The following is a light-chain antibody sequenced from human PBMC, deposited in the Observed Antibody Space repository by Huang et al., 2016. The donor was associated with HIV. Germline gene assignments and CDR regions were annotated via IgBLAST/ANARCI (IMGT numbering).Light chain of an antibody. V-gene: IGKV1-39*01. CDR3: QQTSSVPLT. CDR2: AAS. Sequence: DIQMTQSPSSLSASVGDRISITCRASQTISTFLNWYHQKPGKAPKLLIYAASNLQSGVSSRFSGTGSGTHFTLTVTGLQPDDFATYFCQQTSSVPLTFGGGTRVE. CDR1: QTISTF. J-gene: IGKJ4*01.